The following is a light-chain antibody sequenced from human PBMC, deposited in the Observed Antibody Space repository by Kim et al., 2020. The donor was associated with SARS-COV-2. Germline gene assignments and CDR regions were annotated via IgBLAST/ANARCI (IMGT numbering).Light chain of an antibody. V-gene: IGLV1-40*01. J-gene: IGLJ1*01. CDR3: QSYDSSLSGFYV. Sequence: RVTISCTGSSSNSGAGYYVHWYQQLPGTAPKLLIYGNSNRPSGVPDRFSGSKSGTSASLAITGLQAEDEADYYCQSYDSSLSGFYVFGTGTKVTVL. CDR2: GNS. CDR1: SSNSGAGYY.